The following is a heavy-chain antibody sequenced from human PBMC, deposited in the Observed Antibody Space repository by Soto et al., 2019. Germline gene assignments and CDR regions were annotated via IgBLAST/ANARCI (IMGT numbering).Heavy chain of an antibody. D-gene: IGHD2-15*01. CDR2: INGDGIST. CDR1: GFTFSCYW. CDR3: ARISQGTYCRGGNCYSDY. V-gene: IGHV3-74*01. J-gene: IGHJ4*02. Sequence: EVQLVESGGDLVQPGGSLRLSCAASGFTFSCYWMHWVRQDPEKGLVWVSRINGDGISTSYADSVKGRFTISRDNAKDTLYLHMNSLGAEDTAVYYCARISQGTYCRGGNCYSDYWGQGTLVTVSS.